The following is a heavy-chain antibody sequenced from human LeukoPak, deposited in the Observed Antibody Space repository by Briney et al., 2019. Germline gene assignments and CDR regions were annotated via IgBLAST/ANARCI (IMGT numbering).Heavy chain of an antibody. V-gene: IGHV3-7*01. Sequence: GGSLRLSCAASGLTFTDFWMNWVGLAPGRGLEWLANIKPDGNEKYYVDSVKGRFAISRDNAKNEVYLEMNSLRAEDTGVYYCSGRDSSRSPRAYWGQGTLVSVSS. CDR3: SGRDSSRSPRAY. CDR1: GLTFTDFW. J-gene: IGHJ4*02. CDR2: IKPDGNEK. D-gene: IGHD2-2*01.